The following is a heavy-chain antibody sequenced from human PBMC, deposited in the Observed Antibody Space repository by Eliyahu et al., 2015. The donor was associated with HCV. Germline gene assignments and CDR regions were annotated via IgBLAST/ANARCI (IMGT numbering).Heavy chain of an antibody. CDR3: GRRTTTPFLDY. Sequence: EVQLLESGGGLVQPGRSLRLSCAGSGFKFDDYAMHWVRQAPGKGLEWGSGISWSGAIIGYADSVKGRFTISRDNAKNSLYLQMDSLRAEDTAFYYCGRRTTTPFLDYWGQGTLVTVSS. D-gene: IGHD1-1*01. V-gene: IGHV3-9*01. CDR2: ISWSGAII. J-gene: IGHJ4*02. CDR1: GFKFDDYA.